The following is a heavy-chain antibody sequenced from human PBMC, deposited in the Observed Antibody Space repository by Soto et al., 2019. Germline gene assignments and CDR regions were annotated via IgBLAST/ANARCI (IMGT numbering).Heavy chain of an antibody. CDR3: AREGSSSFDY. D-gene: IGHD6-6*01. CDR2: TYYRSKWYH. J-gene: IGHJ4*02. V-gene: IGHV6-1*01. CDR1: GDSVSTNSAA. Sequence: SQTLSLTCALSGDSVSTNSAAWNWIRQSPSRGLEWLGRTYYRSKWYHDYALSVKSRIAINPDTSKNQVSLQLNSVTPEDTAVYYCAREGSSSFDYWGQGALVTVSS.